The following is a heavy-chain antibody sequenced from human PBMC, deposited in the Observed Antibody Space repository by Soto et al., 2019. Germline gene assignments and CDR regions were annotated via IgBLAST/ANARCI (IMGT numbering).Heavy chain of an antibody. CDR3: ARDLFDAFDI. D-gene: IGHD2-21*01. CDR2: ISSSSSYI. CDR1: GFTFSSYS. J-gene: IGHJ3*02. V-gene: IGHV3-21*01. Sequence: GGSMRLSCAASGFTFSSYSMNWVRRAPGKGLEWVSSISSSSSYIYYADSVKGRFTISRDNAKNSLYLQMNSLRAEDTAVYYCARDLFDAFDIWGQGTMVTVSS.